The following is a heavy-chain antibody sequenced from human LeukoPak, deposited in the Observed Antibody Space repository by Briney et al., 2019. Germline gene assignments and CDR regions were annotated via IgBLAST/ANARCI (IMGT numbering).Heavy chain of an antibody. D-gene: IGHD5-24*01. CDR2: IYYSGTT. Sequence: KPSETLSLTCTVSGGSISSYYWSWIRQPPGKGLEWIGYIYYSGTTNYNPSLKSRVTISVDTSKNQFSLKLSSVTAADTAVYYCARGYSRWLQADYWGQGTLVTVSS. CDR1: GGSISSYY. CDR3: ARGYSRWLQADY. J-gene: IGHJ4*02. V-gene: IGHV4-59*01.